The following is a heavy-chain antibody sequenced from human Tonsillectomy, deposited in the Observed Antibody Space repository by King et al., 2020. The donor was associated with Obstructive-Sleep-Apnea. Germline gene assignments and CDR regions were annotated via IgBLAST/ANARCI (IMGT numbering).Heavy chain of an antibody. CDR3: ARHIRGYFGGNWFDP. D-gene: IGHD3-10*01. V-gene: IGHV4-59*08. CDR2: IYGSGST. J-gene: IGHJ5*02. Sequence: QLQESGPGPVKPSETLSLTCTVSGDSVSSHYCAWIRQPPGKGLEWIGYIYGSGSTNYNPSLRNRVTISLDTSKNQFSLQLRSVTVADTAVYYCARHIRGYFGGNWFDPWGQGTLVTVPS. CDR1: GDSVSSHY.